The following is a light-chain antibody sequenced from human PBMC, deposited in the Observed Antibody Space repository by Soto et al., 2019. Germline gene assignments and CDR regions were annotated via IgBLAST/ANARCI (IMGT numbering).Light chain of an antibody. CDR1: QSVLYSSNNKNY. CDR3: QQYYSTPLT. CDR2: WAS. V-gene: IGKV4-1*01. J-gene: IGKJ2*01. Sequence: DIVMTQSPDSLAVSLGERATINCKSSQSVLYSSNNKNYLAWYQQKPGQPPKLLIYWASTRESGVPDRFSGSGSGTDFTLTIRRLQAEDVAVYYCQQYYSTPLTFGQGTKLEIK.